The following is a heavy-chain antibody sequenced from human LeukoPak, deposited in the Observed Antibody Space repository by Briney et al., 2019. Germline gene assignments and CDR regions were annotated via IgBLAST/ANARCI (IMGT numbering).Heavy chain of an antibody. CDR3: ARVENFSSGWYYFDY. D-gene: IGHD6-19*01. J-gene: IGHJ4*02. CDR2: IIPIFGTA. Sequence: SVKVSCKASGGTFSSYATSWVRQAPGQGLESMRGIIPIFGTANYAQKFQGRVTITADKSTSTAYMELSSLRSEDTAVYYCARVENFSSGWYYFDYWGQGTLVTVSS. V-gene: IGHV1-69*06. CDR1: GGTFSSYA.